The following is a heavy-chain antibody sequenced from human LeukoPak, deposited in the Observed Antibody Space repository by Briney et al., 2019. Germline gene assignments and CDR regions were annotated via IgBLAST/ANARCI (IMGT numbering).Heavy chain of an antibody. J-gene: IGHJ4*02. V-gene: IGHV3-23*01. CDR2: ISGSGGST. CDR3: AKDYLAVAGTFGY. D-gene: IGHD6-19*01. Sequence: GGSLRLSCAASGFTFSSYSMNWVRQAPGKGLEWVSAISGSGGSTYYADSVKGRFTISRDNSKNTLYLQMNSLRAEDTAVYYCAKDYLAVAGTFGYWGQGTLVTVSS. CDR1: GFTFSSYS.